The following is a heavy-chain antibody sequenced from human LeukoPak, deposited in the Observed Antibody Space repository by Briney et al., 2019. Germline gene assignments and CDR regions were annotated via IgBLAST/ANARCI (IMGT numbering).Heavy chain of an antibody. CDR1: GGSFSGYS. CDR2: INQSGGT. J-gene: IGHJ4*02. CDR3: ARCDSGGWFFDS. D-gene: IGHD6-19*01. Sequence: SETLSLTCAVSGGSFSGYSWSGIRQPPGKGLAWIGEINQSGGTNYNPSLKSRVTLSLDPSKSQFSVKVNSVTAPDTAVHYCARCDSGGWFFDSWGQGALVTVSS. V-gene: IGHV4-34*01.